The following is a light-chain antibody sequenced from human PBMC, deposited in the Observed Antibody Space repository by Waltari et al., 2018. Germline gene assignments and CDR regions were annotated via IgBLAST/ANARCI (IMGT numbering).Light chain of an antibody. Sequence: EIVLTQSPGTLSLSPGERATTPCRASQNINSRFLAWYQQKPGQAPRLLMYIISSRATGIPDRFSGSGSGTDFTLTISRLEPEDFAVYYCQQYGTSPYTFGQGTKLE. CDR3: QQYGTSPYT. CDR1: QNINSRF. J-gene: IGKJ2*01. V-gene: IGKV3-20*01. CDR2: IIS.